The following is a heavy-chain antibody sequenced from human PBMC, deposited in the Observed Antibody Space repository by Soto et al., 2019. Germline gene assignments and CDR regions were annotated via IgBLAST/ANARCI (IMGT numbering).Heavy chain of an antibody. Sequence: SETLSLTCAVYGGSFSGYYWSWIRQPPGKGLEWIGEINHSGSTNYNPSLKSRVTISVDTSKNQFSLKLSSVTAADTAVYYRARGFAWLVFFGAFDIWGQGTMVTV. CDR1: GGSFSGYY. CDR2: INHSGST. J-gene: IGHJ3*02. CDR3: ARGFAWLVFFGAFDI. V-gene: IGHV4-34*01. D-gene: IGHD6-19*01.